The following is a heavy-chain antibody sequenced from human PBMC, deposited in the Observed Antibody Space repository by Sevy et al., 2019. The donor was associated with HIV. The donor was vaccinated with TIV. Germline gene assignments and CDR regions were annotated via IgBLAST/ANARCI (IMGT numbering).Heavy chain of an antibody. CDR3: ARAPILRYFDWTRSYFDY. CDR2: ISSSSSYI. V-gene: IGHV3-21*01. Sequence: GASLRLSCAASGFTFSSYSMNWVRQAPGKGLEWVSSISSSSSYIYYADSVKGRFTISRDNAKNSLYLQMNSLRAEDTAVYYCARAPILRYFDWTRSYFDYWGQGTLVTVSS. CDR1: GFTFSSYS. D-gene: IGHD3-9*01. J-gene: IGHJ4*02.